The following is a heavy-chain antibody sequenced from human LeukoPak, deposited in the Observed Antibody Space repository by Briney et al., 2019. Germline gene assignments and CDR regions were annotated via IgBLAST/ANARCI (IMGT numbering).Heavy chain of an antibody. CDR2: ISSSSSYI. J-gene: IGHJ4*02. CDR3: ARDFVARLDY. V-gene: IGHV3-21*01. Sequence: GGSLRLSCAASGFTFSSYSMNLVRQAPGKGLEWVSSISSSSSYIYYADSVKGRFTISRDNAKNSLYLQMNSLRAEDTAVYYCARDFVARLDYWGQGTLVTVSS. D-gene: IGHD2-15*01. CDR1: GFTFSSYS.